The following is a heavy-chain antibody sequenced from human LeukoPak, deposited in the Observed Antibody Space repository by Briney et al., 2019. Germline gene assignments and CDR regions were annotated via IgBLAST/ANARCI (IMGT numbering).Heavy chain of an antibody. V-gene: IGHV3-23*01. Sequence: GESLKISCAASGFAFSSYAMSWVRQAPGKGLEYVSGISNTGGRTYYADSMKGRFTISRDNSKNTVYLQMNSLRAEDTAVYYCAEDCCGTSLFDYWGQGTLVTVSS. D-gene: IGHD2-21*01. CDR1: GFAFSSYA. CDR2: ISNTGGRT. CDR3: AEDCCGTSLFDY. J-gene: IGHJ4*02.